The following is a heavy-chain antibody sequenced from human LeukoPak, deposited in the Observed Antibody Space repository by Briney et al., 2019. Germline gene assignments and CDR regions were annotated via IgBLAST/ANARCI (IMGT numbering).Heavy chain of an antibody. CDR1: GYSFTASY. Sequence: EASVQVSCKASGYSFTASYVHWVRHPPGQGLESMGGINPKNGGTIYAQKFQGRVTITRETSIRTTYMELSRLRSDDTAIYYCAREITGGTPQRYYAMDVWGQGNAVTVSS. CDR2: INPKNGGT. V-gene: IGHV1-2*02. D-gene: IGHD3-9*01. CDR3: AREITGGTPQRYYAMDV. J-gene: IGHJ6*02.